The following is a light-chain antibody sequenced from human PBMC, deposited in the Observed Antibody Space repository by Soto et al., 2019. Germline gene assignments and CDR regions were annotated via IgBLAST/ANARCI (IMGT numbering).Light chain of an antibody. J-gene: IGKJ5*01. CDR1: QTVSSNY. CDR3: QQYTGTPTT. CDR2: GAS. Sequence: EIILTQSPDTLSLSPGERATLSCRASQTVSSNYLAWCQQRPGQAPRLLIYGASTRAAGIPDRFSGSGSGIDFTLTITRLEPEDSAVYFCQQYTGTPTTFGQGTRLEIK. V-gene: IGKV3-20*01.